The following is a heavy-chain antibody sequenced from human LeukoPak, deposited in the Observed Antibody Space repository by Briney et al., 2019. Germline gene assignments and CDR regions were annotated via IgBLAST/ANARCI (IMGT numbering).Heavy chain of an antibody. CDR1: GGSINGYH. J-gene: IGHJ4*02. CDR2: IYYSGVT. CDR3: ARDRGQTTSGGLGFDS. D-gene: IGHD3-10*02. Sequence: PSETLSLTCSVSGGSINGYHWSWIRQPPGKGLEWIGYIYYSGVTYYNSSLKSRVTISVDTSKNQFSLRMSSVTAADTAVYFCARDRGQTTSGGLGFDSWGQGTLATVS. V-gene: IGHV4-59*01.